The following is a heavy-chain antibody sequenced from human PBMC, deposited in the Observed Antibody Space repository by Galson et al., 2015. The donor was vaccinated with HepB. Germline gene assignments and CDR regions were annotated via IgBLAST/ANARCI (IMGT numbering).Heavy chain of an antibody. CDR3: AKDVGDSSGYYDY. D-gene: IGHD3-22*01. Sequence: ALRLSCAASGVTFSSYAMSWVRQAPGEGLEWGSPITGSGVSTYYADSVKGRFTISRDNSKNTLYLQMNSLRAEDTAVYYCAKDVGDSSGYYDYWGQGTLVTVSS. V-gene: IGHV3-23*01. CDR2: ITGSGVST. CDR1: GVTFSSYA. J-gene: IGHJ4*02.